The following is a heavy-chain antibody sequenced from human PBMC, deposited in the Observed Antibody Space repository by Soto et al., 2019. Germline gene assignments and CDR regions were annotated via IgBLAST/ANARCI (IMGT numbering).Heavy chain of an antibody. CDR1: GFTFSSYA. J-gene: IGHJ6*02. CDR2: ISGSGGST. Sequence: GGSLRLSCAASGFTFSSYAMSWVRQAPGKGLEWVSAISGSGGSTYYADSVKGRFAISRDNSKNTLYLQMNSLRAEDTAVYYCAKDLFAYGSGSYYNLLYYYYYGMDVWGQGTTVTVSS. D-gene: IGHD3-10*01. CDR3: AKDLFAYGSGSYYNLLYYYYYGMDV. V-gene: IGHV3-23*01.